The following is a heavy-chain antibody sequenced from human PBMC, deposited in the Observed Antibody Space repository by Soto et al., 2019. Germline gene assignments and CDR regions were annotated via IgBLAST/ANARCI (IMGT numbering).Heavy chain of an antibody. Sequence: ASVKVSCKASGYTFTSYDINWVRQATGQGLEWMGWMNPNSGNTGYAQKCQGRVTMTRNTSISTAYMELSSLRSEDTAVYYCARDCSSTNMDVWGKGTTVTVSS. D-gene: IGHD2-2*01. CDR1: GYTFTSYD. V-gene: IGHV1-8*01. J-gene: IGHJ6*03. CDR2: MNPNSGNT. CDR3: ARDCSSTNMDV.